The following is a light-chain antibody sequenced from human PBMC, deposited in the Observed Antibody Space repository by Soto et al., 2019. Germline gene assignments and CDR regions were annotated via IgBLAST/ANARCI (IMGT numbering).Light chain of an antibody. CDR2: DAS. Sequence: EIVLTQSPATLSLSPGERATLSCRASQSVSSYLAWYQQKPGQAPSLLIYDASNRATGIPARFSGSGSGTDFTLTISSLEPEDFAVYYCQQRSNWLGTFGQGTKVEIK. V-gene: IGKV3-11*01. CDR1: QSVSSY. CDR3: QQRSNWLGT. J-gene: IGKJ1*01.